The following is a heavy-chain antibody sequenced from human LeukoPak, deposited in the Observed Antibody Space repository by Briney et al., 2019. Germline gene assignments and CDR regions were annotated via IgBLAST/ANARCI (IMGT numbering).Heavy chain of an antibody. D-gene: IGHD2-2*01. CDR2: IYYSGST. Sequence: SETLSLTCTVSGGSISSYYWSWIRQPPGKGLEWIGYIYYSGSTNYNPSLKSRVTISVDTSKNQFSLKLSSVTAADTAVYYCARESRDIVVVPAAAYFDYWGQGTLVTVSS. V-gene: IGHV4-59*12. CDR1: GGSISSYY. J-gene: IGHJ4*02. CDR3: ARESRDIVVVPAAAYFDY.